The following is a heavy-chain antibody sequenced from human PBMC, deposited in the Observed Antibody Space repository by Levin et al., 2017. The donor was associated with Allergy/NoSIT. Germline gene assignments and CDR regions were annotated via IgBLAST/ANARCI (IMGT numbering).Heavy chain of an antibody. D-gene: IGHD2-8*01. J-gene: IGHJ4*02. Sequence: GESLKISCAASGFTFSTYGMQWVRQTPGKGLEWVAVISYDGINKYYTDSVKGRFTISRDNSKTTLFLQMDSLRDEDTAVYYCVKDRSLNGWGQGTLVTVSS. V-gene: IGHV3-30*18. CDR3: VKDRSLNG. CDR1: GFTFSTYG. CDR2: ISYDGINK.